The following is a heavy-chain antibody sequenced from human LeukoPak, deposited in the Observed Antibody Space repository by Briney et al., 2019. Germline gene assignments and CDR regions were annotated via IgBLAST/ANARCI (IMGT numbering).Heavy chain of an antibody. Sequence: GGSLRLSCAASGFTVSSNYMGWVREAPGKGLEWVSVIYSGGDTYYADSVKGRFTISRDNSKNTLYLQMNSLRAEDTAVYYCAKDYSGYDEGDAFDIWGQGTMVTVSS. D-gene: IGHD5-12*01. CDR1: GFTVSSNY. V-gene: IGHV3-66*01. J-gene: IGHJ3*02. CDR3: AKDYSGYDEGDAFDI. CDR2: IYSGGDT.